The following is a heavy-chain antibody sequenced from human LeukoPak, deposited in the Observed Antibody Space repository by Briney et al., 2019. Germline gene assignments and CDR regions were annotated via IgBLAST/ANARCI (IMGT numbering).Heavy chain of an antibody. CDR2: IWYDGANR. V-gene: IGHV3-33*01. D-gene: IGHD2-15*01. CDR3: ARDTVAAPNPYFFDY. J-gene: IGHJ4*02. CDR1: GFSFSIYC. Sequence: GGSLRLSCAASGFSFSIYCMHWVRQAPGKGLEWVAVIWYDGANRYYADSVNGRFTVSRDNSKNTLYLQMSSLRAEDTAVYYCARDTVAAPNPYFFDYWGQGTLVTVS.